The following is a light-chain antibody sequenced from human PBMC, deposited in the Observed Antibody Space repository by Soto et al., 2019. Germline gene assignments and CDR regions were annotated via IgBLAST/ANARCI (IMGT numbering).Light chain of an antibody. Sequence: DIQMTQSPSTLSASVGDRVVITCRASQSISSWLAWYQQKPGKAPKLLIYKASSLESGVPSRFSGSGSGTEFSLTISSLQPDEFATYYCQQYNSIPWTFGQGTKVEIK. CDR2: KAS. V-gene: IGKV1-5*03. CDR3: QQYNSIPWT. J-gene: IGKJ1*01. CDR1: QSISSW.